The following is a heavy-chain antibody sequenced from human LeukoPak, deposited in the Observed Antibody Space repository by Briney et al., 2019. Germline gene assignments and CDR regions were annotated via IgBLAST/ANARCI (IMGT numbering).Heavy chain of an antibody. J-gene: IGHJ4*02. V-gene: IGHV4-34*01. CDR3: ATDSLATAYFDY. CDR1: GGSFSGYY. Sequence: SETLSLTCAVYGGSFSGYYWSWIRQPPGKGLEWIGEINHSGSTNYNPSLKSRVTISVDTSKNQFSLKLSSVTAADTAVYYCATDSLATAYFDYWGQGTLVTVFS. D-gene: IGHD1-26*01. CDR2: INHSGST.